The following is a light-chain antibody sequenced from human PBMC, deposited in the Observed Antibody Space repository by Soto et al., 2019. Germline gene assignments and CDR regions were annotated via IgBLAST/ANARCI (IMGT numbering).Light chain of an antibody. V-gene: IGKV3-15*01. J-gene: IGKJ3*01. CDR1: QSVSVN. Sequence: ERVMTQSPGTLSVSPGERATLSCRASQSVSVNLAWYQQKPGQAPRLLIYGVSTRATGIPARFSGSESGTEFTLTISSLQSEDFAVYYCQQYNDWPFTFGRGTKVDIK. CDR3: QQYNDWPFT. CDR2: GVS.